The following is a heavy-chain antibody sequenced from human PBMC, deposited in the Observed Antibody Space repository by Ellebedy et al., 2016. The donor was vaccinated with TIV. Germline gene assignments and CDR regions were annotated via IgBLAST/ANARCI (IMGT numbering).Heavy chain of an antibody. CDR2: ISSSSSTI. CDR3: ARDRVTMVFLGGFDY. Sequence: GGSLRLSCAASGFTFSSYSMNWVRQAPGKGLEWVSYISSSSSTIYYADSVKGRFTISRDNAKNSLYLQMNSLRDEDTAVYYCARDRVTMVFLGGFDYWGQGTLVAVSS. V-gene: IGHV3-48*02. CDR1: GFTFSSYS. D-gene: IGHD3-10*01. J-gene: IGHJ4*02.